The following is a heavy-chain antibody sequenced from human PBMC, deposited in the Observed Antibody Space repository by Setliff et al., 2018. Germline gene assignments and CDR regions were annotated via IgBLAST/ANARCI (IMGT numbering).Heavy chain of an antibody. CDR1: GFTFSTYR. D-gene: IGHD2-15*01. V-gene: IGHV3-21*04. CDR3: ARGGGCYAGLES. Sequence: PGGSLRLSCAASGFTFSTYRMHWVRQAPGKGLEWVSSISSSSSYIYYADSVQGRFTISRDNAKNSLYLQMNSLRAEDTAVYHCARGGGCYAGLESWGQGTPVTVSS. J-gene: IGHJ4*02. CDR2: ISSSSSYI.